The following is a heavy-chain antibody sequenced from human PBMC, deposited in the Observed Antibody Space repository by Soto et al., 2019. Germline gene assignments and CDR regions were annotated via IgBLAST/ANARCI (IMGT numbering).Heavy chain of an antibody. J-gene: IGHJ6*02. V-gene: IGHV4-59*01. CDR2: IYYSGST. CDR1: GGPISSYY. D-gene: IGHD1-7*01. CDR3: ARNYRSSFDYYYGMDV. Sequence: LSLTCTVSGGPISSYYWSWIRQPPGKGLEWIGYIYYSGSTNYNPSLKSRVTISVDTSKNQFSLKLSSVTAADTAVYYCARNYRSSFDYYYGMDVWGQGTTVTVSS.